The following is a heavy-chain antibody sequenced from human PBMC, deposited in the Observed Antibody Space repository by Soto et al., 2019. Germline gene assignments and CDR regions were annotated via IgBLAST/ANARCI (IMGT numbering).Heavy chain of an antibody. CDR3: ARGGDLSGRGGGLSWFDP. CDR2: IYESGDINYS. CDR1: GGSITSSNW. D-gene: IGHD6-19*01. J-gene: IGHJ5*02. V-gene: IGHV4-4*02. Sequence: QVQLQESGPGLVKPSGTLSLTCAVSGGSITSSNWWSWVRQTPEKGLEWIGEIYESGDINYSNYTPSLKHRVSISLDKSKNHFSLNVISVTAADTALYYCARGGDLSGRGGGLSWFDPWGQGTQVTVSS.